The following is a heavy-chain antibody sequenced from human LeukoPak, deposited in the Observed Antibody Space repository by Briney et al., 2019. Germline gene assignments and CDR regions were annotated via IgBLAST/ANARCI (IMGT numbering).Heavy chain of an antibody. CDR2: IKQDGSEG. CDR1: GFTFSDYW. D-gene: IGHD6-13*01. J-gene: IGHJ4*02. V-gene: IGHV3-7*03. Sequence: GGSLRLFCAASGFTFSDYWMTWVRQAPGKGLEWVANIKQDGSEGYYVDSVKGRFTVSRDNAKSSLYLQLNSLRAEDTAVYYCAKGSDASSWSQNPYYFDYWGQGTLVTVSS. CDR3: AKGSDASSWSQNPYYFDY.